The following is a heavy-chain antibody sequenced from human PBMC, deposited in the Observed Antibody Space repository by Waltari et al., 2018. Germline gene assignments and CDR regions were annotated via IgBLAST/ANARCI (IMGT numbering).Heavy chain of an antibody. D-gene: IGHD1-1*01. CDR3: AAGPTIDY. J-gene: IGHJ4*02. Sequence: QVDLVESGGGVVQPGRSLRLSCAASGFDFSVYGMHWVRQAPGKGLEWVAFRSYGGEEKCYADSVKGRFIISRDNSKNTLYLQTNSLRPEDTAVYYCAAGPTIDYWGQGRLVTVSA. CDR1: GFDFSVYG. CDR2: RSYGGEEK. V-gene: IGHV3-30*03.